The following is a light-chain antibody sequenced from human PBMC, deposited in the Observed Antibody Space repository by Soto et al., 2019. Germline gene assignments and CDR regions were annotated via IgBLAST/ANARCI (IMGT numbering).Light chain of an antibody. Sequence: EIVWTQSPGTMSVSPGERVTLSCRASQRVSSNFLAWHQQKPGQAPRLLIHGASSRAGGIPDRFRGSGSGTDFTLTIYSLEPEDFAVYYCQQYGSAPFTFGPGTKVDVK. V-gene: IGKV3-20*01. CDR2: GAS. CDR3: QQYGSAPFT. J-gene: IGKJ3*01. CDR1: QRVSSNF.